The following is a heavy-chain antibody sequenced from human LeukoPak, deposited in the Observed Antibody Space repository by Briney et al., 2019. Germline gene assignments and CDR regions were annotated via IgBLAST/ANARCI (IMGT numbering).Heavy chain of an antibody. CDR3: ARLIDYYASGTYWFDP. V-gene: IGHV5-10-1*01. Sequence: GESLKISFKGSGXSFTSYGISWVRQMPGKGLEWMGRIDPTDSYTNYSPSFQGHVTISADKSISTAYLQWSSLKASDTAMYYCARLIDYYASGTYWFDPWGQGTLVIVSS. CDR1: GXSFTSYG. D-gene: IGHD3-10*01. CDR2: IDPTDSYT. J-gene: IGHJ5*02.